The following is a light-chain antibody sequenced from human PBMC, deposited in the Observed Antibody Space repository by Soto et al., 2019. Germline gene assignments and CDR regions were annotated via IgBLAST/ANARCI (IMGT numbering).Light chain of an antibody. V-gene: IGKV3-15*01. J-gene: IGKJ5*01. Sequence: EIGRAHAPASFSVSPGERATLSCRASQSVSSNLAWYQQKPGQAPRRLIYGASTRATGIPATLSGIESGTEFPLTISSLNSEDFACYYCKQSNKSPTFGNGTR. CDR3: KQSNKSPT. CDR2: GAS. CDR1: QSVSSN.